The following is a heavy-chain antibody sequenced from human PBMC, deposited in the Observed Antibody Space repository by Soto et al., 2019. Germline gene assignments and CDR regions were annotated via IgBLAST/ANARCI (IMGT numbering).Heavy chain of an antibody. D-gene: IGHD6-6*01. CDR3: ARKSSSSSWFDP. V-gene: IGHV1-18*01. CDR1: GYTFFTYG. J-gene: IGHJ5*02. Sequence: ASVKVSCKASGYTFFTYGITWVRQAPGQGLEWMGWISTYDGNTDYAQKLQGRVTMTTDTSTRTAYMEPRSLRSDDTAVYYCARKSSSSSWFDPWGQGTPVTVSA. CDR2: ISTYDGNT.